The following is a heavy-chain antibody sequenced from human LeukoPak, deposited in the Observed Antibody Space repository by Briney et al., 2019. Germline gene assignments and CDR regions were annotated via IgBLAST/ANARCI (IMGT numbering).Heavy chain of an antibody. CDR3: ARHNSAVGAFEY. J-gene: IGHJ4*02. Sequence: SETLSLTCTVSAGXISTYYWSWIRQPPGKGREWIGTIYYTGSVHYNPSLKSRVTISVDTSKNQFSVKLSSVTAADTAMYYCARHNSAVGAFEYWGQGTLVTVSS. CDR2: IYYTGSV. V-gene: IGHV4-59*08. CDR1: AGXISTYY. D-gene: IGHD1-26*01.